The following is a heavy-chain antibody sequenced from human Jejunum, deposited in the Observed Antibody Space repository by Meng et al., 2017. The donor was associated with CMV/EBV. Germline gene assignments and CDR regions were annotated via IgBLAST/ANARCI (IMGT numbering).Heavy chain of an antibody. D-gene: IGHD2-2*01. V-gene: IGHV3-30-3*01. Sequence: GFTCSRYPMHWVRQTPGKGLEWVAVISYDGDNKYYADSVKDRFTISRDNSNNTLYLQLDSLRAEDTAVYYCARDRTSVVVPAALLYWGQGTLVTVSS. CDR1: GFTCSRYP. CDR2: ISYDGDNK. CDR3: ARDRTSVVVPAALLY. J-gene: IGHJ4*02.